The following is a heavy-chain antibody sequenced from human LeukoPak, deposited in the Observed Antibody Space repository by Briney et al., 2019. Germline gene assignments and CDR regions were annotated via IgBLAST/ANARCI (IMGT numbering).Heavy chain of an antibody. J-gene: IGHJ4*02. CDR1: GFTFSSNV. CDR2: ISHDGSNK. Sequence: GRSLRLSCATSGFTFSSNVMHWVRQAPGKGLEWVAVISHDGSNKYYADSVKGRFTISRDNSKDTLYLQMNSLRVEDTAVYYCASVGGYDPLFDYWGQGTLVTVSS. CDR3: ASVGGYDPLFDY. V-gene: IGHV3-30-3*01. D-gene: IGHD5-12*01.